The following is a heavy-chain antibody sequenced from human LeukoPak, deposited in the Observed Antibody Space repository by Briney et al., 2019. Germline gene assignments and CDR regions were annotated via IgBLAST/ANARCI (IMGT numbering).Heavy chain of an antibody. V-gene: IGHV3-23*01. Sequence: GGSLRLSCAASGFTFSSYAMSWVRQAPGKGLEWVSAISGSGGSTYYADSVKGRFTISRDNSKNTLYLQMNSLRAEDTAVYYCAKDRYYYDSSGYWPFDYWGQGTLVTVFS. CDR3: AKDRYYYDSSGYWPFDY. CDR2: ISGSGGST. D-gene: IGHD3-22*01. CDR1: GFTFSSYA. J-gene: IGHJ4*02.